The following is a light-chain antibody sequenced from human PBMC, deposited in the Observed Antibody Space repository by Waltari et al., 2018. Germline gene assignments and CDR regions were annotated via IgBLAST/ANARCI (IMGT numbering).Light chain of an antibody. J-gene: IGKJ4*01. CDR3: QQANSFPLS. CDR1: QGISGY. V-gene: IGKV1-12*01. Sequence: DIQMTQSPSSVSASVGDTVTITCRASQGISGYLAWYQQKPGQAPKLLISAASILQNGVPSRFRGSGAGTDLTLTISRLQPEDFATYYGQQANSFPLSFGGGTKVDIK. CDR2: AAS.